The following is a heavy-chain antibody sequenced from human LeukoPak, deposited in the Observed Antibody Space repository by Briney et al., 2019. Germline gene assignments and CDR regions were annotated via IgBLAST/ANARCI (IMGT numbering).Heavy chain of an antibody. J-gene: IGHJ6*03. D-gene: IGHD3-9*01. CDR1: GGSISSSSYY. CDR2: IYYSGST. V-gene: IGHV4-39*07. Sequence: SETLSLTCTVSGGSISSSSYYWGWIRQPPGKGLEWIGSIYYSGSTYYNPSLKSRVTISVDTSKNQFSLKLSSVTAADTAVYYCARGHRYYDILTGFRGYYMDVWGKGTTVTVSS. CDR3: ARGHRYYDILTGFRGYYMDV.